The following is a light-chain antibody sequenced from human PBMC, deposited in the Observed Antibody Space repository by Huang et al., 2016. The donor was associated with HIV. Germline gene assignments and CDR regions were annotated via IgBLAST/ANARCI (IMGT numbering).Light chain of an antibody. CDR1: QGITNN. CDR2: AAA. V-gene: IGKV1-39*01. J-gene: IGKJ4*01. Sequence: DIQMTHSPSSLSASVGDRVTITCRASQGITNNLNWYQQKPGQAPKLRIYAAASLQSAVPSRFAGSGSGTDFTLTISGLQREDFATYYCQQSYSVPLTFAGGTKVDIK. CDR3: QQSYSVPLT.